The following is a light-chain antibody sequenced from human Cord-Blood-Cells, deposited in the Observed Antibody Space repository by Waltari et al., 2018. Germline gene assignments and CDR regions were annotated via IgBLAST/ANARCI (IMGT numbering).Light chain of an antibody. Sequence: DIVLTQSPATLPLSPRERATLSYRASQSVSSYLAWYQQNPGQAPRLLIYDASNRATGIPARFSGSGSETDFTLTISSLEPEDFAVYYCQQRSNWPTFGGGTKVEIK. V-gene: IGKV3-11*01. CDR3: QQRSNWPT. J-gene: IGKJ4*01. CDR1: QSVSSY. CDR2: DAS.